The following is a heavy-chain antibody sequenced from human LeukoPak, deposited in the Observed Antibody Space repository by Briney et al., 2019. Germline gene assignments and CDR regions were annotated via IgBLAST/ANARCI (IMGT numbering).Heavy chain of an antibody. CDR1: GGSITNYY. Sequence: SETLSLTCTVSGGSITNYYWSWIRQPPGKGLEWIGYIYYSGSTNYNPSLKSRVTISVDTSKNQFSLKPSSVTAADTAVYYCARDQLPLGWFDPWGQGTLVTVSS. CDR3: ARDQLPLGWFDP. D-gene: IGHD1-7*01. CDR2: IYYSGST. V-gene: IGHV4-59*01. J-gene: IGHJ5*02.